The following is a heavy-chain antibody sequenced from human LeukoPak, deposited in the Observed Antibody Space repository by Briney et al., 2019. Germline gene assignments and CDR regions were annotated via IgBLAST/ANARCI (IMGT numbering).Heavy chain of an antibody. Sequence: SETLSLTSTVSGSSIGSYFWSWIRPPPGKGLEWIGYIYYGGGTNYHPSFESRITISVDTSKNRISLNLTSVTASDTAIYYCARERGDYDSDNWFDAWGQGTLVTVCS. CDR2: IYYGGGT. V-gene: IGHV4-59*01. CDR3: ARERGDYDSDNWFDA. CDR1: GSSIGSYF. D-gene: IGHD4-17*01. J-gene: IGHJ5*02.